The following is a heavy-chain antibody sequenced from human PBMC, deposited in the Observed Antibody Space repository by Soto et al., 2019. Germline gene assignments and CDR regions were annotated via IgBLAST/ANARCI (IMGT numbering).Heavy chain of an antibody. CDR2: IIPILGIA. Sequence: QVQLVQSGAEVKKPGSSVKVSCKASGGTFSSYTISWVRQAPGQGLEWMGRIIPILGIANYAQRFQGRVTITADKSTSTAYMELSSLRSEDTAVYYCGSSGSDGVRVWGQGTLVTVSS. J-gene: IGHJ4*02. CDR1: GGTFSSYT. CDR3: GSSGSDGVRV. D-gene: IGHD3-10*02. V-gene: IGHV1-69*02.